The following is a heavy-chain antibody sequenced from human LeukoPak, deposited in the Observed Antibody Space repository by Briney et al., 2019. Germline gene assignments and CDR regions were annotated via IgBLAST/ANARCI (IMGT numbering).Heavy chain of an antibody. D-gene: IGHD6-19*01. J-gene: IGHJ6*03. Sequence: GGSLRLSCAASGFTFSNYWMHWVRHTPGKGLVWVSRINSYGSSTSYADSVKGRFTISRDNAKNTLYLQMNSLRAEDTAVYYCAKATYSSGWPRYYYYYYMDVWGKGTTVTVSS. CDR2: INSYGSST. V-gene: IGHV3-74*01. CDR3: AKATYSSGWPRYYYYYYMDV. CDR1: GFTFSNYW.